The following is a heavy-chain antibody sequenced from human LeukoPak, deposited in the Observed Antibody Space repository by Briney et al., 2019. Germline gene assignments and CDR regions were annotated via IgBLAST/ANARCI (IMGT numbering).Heavy chain of an antibody. J-gene: IGHJ4*02. CDR1: GGSISSGDYY. Sequence: PSETLSLTCTVSGGSISSGDYYWGWIRQPPGKGLEWIGYIYYSGSTYYNPSLKSRVTISVDTSKNQFSLKLGSVTAADTAVYYCASLGYCSGGSCYFHDYWGQGTLVTVSS. D-gene: IGHD2-15*01. CDR2: IYYSGST. V-gene: IGHV4-30-4*01. CDR3: ASLGYCSGGSCYFHDY.